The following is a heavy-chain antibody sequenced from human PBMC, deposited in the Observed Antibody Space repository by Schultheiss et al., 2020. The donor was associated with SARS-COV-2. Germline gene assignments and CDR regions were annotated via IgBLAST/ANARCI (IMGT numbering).Heavy chain of an antibody. CDR3: AAGIAVAGTIY. CDR2: IYYTGTT. J-gene: IGHJ4*02. V-gene: IGHV4-61*01. Sequence: SETLSLTCTVSGGSVSSGSYYWYWIRQPPGKGLEWIGYIYYTGTTYYNPSLKSRVTISVDTSKNQFSLKLSSVTAADTAVYYCAAGIAVAGTIYWGQGTLVTVSS. CDR1: GGSVSSGSYY. D-gene: IGHD6-19*01.